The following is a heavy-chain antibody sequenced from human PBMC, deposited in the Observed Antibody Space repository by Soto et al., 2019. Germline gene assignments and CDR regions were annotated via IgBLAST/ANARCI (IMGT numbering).Heavy chain of an antibody. CDR2: ISYDGSNK. CDR3: ARGGRRALAAPFDY. J-gene: IGHJ4*02. Sequence: GGSLRLSCAASGFTFSSYAMHWVRQAPGKGLEWVAVISYDGSNKYYADSVKGRFTISRDNSKNTLYLQMNSLRAEDTAVYYCARGGRRALAAPFDYWGQGTLVTVSS. D-gene: IGHD6-6*01. V-gene: IGHV3-30-3*01. CDR1: GFTFSSYA.